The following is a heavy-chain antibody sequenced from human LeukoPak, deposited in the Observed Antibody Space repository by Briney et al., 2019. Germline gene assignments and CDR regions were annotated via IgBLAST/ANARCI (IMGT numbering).Heavy chain of an antibody. CDR2: VYYSGGGT. Sequence: PETLSDTRTVSRGSITDNYGSWIRQPPGKGPEWIGYVYYSGGGTNYNPSLKSRVTMSVDTSKNHFSLKLGSVTAADTAVYYCARGNSSGWYGGFDYWGQEIMVTVSS. J-gene: IGHJ4*01. CDR3: ARGNSSGWYGGFDY. V-gene: IGHV4-59*01. D-gene: IGHD6-19*01. CDR1: RGSITDNY.